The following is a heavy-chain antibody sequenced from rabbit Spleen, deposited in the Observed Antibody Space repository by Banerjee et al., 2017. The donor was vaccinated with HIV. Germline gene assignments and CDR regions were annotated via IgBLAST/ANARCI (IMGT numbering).Heavy chain of an antibody. CDR2: AYAGTSGST. CDR3: ARDTGSSFSSYGMDL. CDR1: GFSFNSGYD. V-gene: IGHV1S40*01. J-gene: IGHJ6*01. D-gene: IGHD8-1*01. Sequence: VESGGDLVKPGASLTLTCTASGFSFNSGYDMCWVRQAPGKGLEWVACAYAGTSGSTYSATWAKGRFTISKSSSTTVTLQMTGLTAADTATYFCARDTGSSFSSYGMDLWGQGTLVTVS.